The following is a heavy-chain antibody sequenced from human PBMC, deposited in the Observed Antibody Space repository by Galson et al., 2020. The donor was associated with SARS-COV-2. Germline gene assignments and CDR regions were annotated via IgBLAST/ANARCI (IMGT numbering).Heavy chain of an antibody. CDR2: IKHDGSEK. CDR1: GITFNSYW. Sequence: GGSLRLSCEASGITFNSYWMSWVRQAPGNGLEWVASIKHDGSEKSYVDSVKGRFTISRDNAKKTLYLQMNSLGVEDTARYYCVRDLASLHYYFGMDVWGLGTTVTVSS. CDR3: VRDLASLHYYFGMDV. V-gene: IGHV3-7*01. J-gene: IGHJ6*02.